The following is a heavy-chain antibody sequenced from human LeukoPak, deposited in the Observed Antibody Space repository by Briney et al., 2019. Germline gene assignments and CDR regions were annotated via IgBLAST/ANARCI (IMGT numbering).Heavy chain of an antibody. J-gene: IGHJ4*02. CDR1: GGSISSSSYY. CDR3: ARRTHSGYYFDY. D-gene: IGHD1-26*01. V-gene: IGHV4-39*01. CDR2: IYYSGST. Sequence: PSETLSLTCTVSGGSISSSSYYWGWIRQPPGKGLEWIGSIYYSGSTYYNPSLKSRVTISVDTSKNQFSLKLSSVTAADTAVYYCARRTHSGYYFDYWGQGTLVTVSS.